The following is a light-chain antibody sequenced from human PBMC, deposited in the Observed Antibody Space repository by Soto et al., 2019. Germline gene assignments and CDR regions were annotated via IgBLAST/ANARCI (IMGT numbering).Light chain of an antibody. Sequence: QSALTQPPSASGSPGQSVTISCTGTSSDVGGYNYVSWYQQHPGKAPKLMIYEVSKRPSGVPDRFSGSKSGNTASLTVSGLQPEDEADYYCSSYTSSNSWVFGGGTKLTVL. CDR1: SSDVGGYNY. V-gene: IGLV2-8*01. CDR3: SSYTSSNSWV. J-gene: IGLJ3*02. CDR2: EVS.